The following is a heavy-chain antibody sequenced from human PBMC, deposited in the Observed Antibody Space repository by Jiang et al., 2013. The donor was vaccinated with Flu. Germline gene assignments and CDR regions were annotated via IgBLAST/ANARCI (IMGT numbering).Heavy chain of an antibody. CDR3: ARRDSCSSTSCYTVWGLTTYGMDV. V-gene: IGHV1-3*01. D-gene: IGHD2-2*02. J-gene: IGHJ6*01. CDR1: GYTFTSYA. Sequence: CGAEVKKPGASVKVSCKASGYTFTSYAMHWVRQAPGQRLEWMGWINAGNGNTKYSQKFQGRVTITRDTSASTACMELSSLRSEDTAVYYCARRDSCSSTSCYTVWGLTTYGMDV. CDR2: INAGNGNT.